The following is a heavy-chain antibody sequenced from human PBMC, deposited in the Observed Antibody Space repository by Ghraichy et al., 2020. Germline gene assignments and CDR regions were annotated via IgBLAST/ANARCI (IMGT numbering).Heavy chain of an antibody. CDR3: ARHGRTGMYYHPEN. CDR2: IYYSGTT. J-gene: IGHJ4*02. V-gene: IGHV4-59*08. D-gene: IGHD2-8*01. Sequence: SETLSLTCTVSGGSISAYYWSWIRQPPGKGLEWIGYIYYSGTTNYNPSLKSRVTISIDTSKNQFSLRLSSVTAADTAMYYCARHGRTGMYYHPENWGQGTLVTVSS. CDR1: GGSISAYY.